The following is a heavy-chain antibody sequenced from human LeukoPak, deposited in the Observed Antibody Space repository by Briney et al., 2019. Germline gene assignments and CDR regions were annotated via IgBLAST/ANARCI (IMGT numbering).Heavy chain of an antibody. CDR2: IYYSGTT. CDR3: AREDPQTTVPEGMDV. Sequence: SETLSLTCTVSGGSISNFYWSWIRQPTGKGLEWIGYIYYSGTTNYNPSLKSRVTMSVDTSKNQFSLKLSSVTAADTAVYYCAREDPQTTVPEGMDVWGQGTTVTVSS. J-gene: IGHJ6*02. V-gene: IGHV4-59*01. CDR1: GGSISNFY. D-gene: IGHD4-17*01.